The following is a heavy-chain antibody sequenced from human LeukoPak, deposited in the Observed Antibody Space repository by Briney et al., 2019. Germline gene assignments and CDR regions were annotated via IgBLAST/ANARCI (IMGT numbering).Heavy chain of an antibody. Sequence: GGSLRLSCAASGFTFSSYAMSWVRQAPGKGLEWVSAISGSGGSTYYADSVKGRFTISRDNFKNTLYLQMNSLRAEDTAVYYCAREKFYFDSRGYFDYWGQGTLVTVSS. CDR2: ISGSGGST. J-gene: IGHJ4*02. D-gene: IGHD3-22*01. CDR3: AREKFYFDSRGYFDY. CDR1: GFTFSSYA. V-gene: IGHV3-23*01.